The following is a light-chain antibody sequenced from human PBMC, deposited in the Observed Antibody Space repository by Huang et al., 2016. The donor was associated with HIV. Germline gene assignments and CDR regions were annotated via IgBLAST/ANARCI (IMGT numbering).Light chain of an antibody. CDR3: QQYNNWPPT. Sequence: EIVMTQSPVTLSVSPGERATLSCRASQGVSSNLAWYQQKPGQAPRLLIYGASTRATGIPARFSGSGSGTEFTLTISSLQSEDFAVYYCQQYNNWPPTFGQGTKVEIK. J-gene: IGKJ1*01. CDR1: QGVSSN. V-gene: IGKV3-15*01. CDR2: GAS.